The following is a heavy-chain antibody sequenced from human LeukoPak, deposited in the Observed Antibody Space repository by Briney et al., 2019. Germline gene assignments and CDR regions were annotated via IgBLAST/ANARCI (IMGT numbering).Heavy chain of an antibody. CDR3: AGDGGDYGDYSALDY. CDR1: GFTVSSNY. V-gene: IGHV3-53*01. CDR2: IYSGGST. J-gene: IGHJ4*02. D-gene: IGHD4-17*01. Sequence: GGSPRLSCAASGFTVSSNYMSWVRQAPGKGLEWVSVIYSGGSTYYADSVKGRFTISRDNSKNTLYLQMNSLRAEDTAVYYCAGDGGDYGDYSALDYWGQGTLVTVSS.